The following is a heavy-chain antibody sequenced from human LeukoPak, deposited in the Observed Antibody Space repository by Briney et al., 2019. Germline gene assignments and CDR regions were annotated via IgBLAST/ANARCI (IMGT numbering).Heavy chain of an antibody. Sequence: PGGSLRLSCAASGFTFSSYWMSWVRQAPGKGLEWVANIKQDGSEKYYVDSVKGRFTISRDNAKNSLYLQMNSLRAEDTAVYYCAREPSYYDILIGQEGPLNWFDPWGQGTLVTVSS. J-gene: IGHJ5*02. CDR2: IKQDGSEK. CDR3: AREPSYYDILIGQEGPLNWFDP. D-gene: IGHD3-9*01. V-gene: IGHV3-7*01. CDR1: GFTFSSYW.